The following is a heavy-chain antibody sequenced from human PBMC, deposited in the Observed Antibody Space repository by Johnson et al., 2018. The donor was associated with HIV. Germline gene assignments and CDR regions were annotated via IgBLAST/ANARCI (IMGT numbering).Heavy chain of an antibody. CDR1: GFTFSSYA. D-gene: IGHD2/OR15-2a*01. V-gene: IGHV3-30-3*01. CDR3: ARDLQIVWTDAFDI. J-gene: IGHJ3*02. CDR2: ISYDGSNK. Sequence: QVQLVESGGGLVQPGGPLKLSCAASGFTFSSYAMHWVRQAPGKGLEWVAVISYDGSNKYYADSVKGRFTISRDNSKNTLYLQMNSLRAEDTAVYYCARDLQIVWTDAFDIWGQGTMVTVSS.